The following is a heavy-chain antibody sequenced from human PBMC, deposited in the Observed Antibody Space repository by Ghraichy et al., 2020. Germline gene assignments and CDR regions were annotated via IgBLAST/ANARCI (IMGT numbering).Heavy chain of an antibody. Sequence: SETLSLTCTVSGDSSSSSSDYGGWIRQPPGKGLEWIGTVDYSGSTYYNPSLKSRVTISVDTSKNQFSLKLSSVTAADTAVYYCASHPGGFGEPLRYWGQGTLVTVSP. CDR1: GDSSSSSSDY. CDR3: ASHPGGFGEPLRY. V-gene: IGHV4-39*01. J-gene: IGHJ4*02. D-gene: IGHD3-10*01. CDR2: VDYSGST.